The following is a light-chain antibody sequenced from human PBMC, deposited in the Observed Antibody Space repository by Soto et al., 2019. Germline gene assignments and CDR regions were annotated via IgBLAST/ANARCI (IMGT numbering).Light chain of an antibody. J-gene: IGKJ2*01. Sequence: IQSTQSPSSLSASVGDRVTITCRASQSISSYLNWYQKKKGKDPEMMIYAASSLQSGVPSRFSGIVSGTDFNLILGSLQTEDSAPYEGQQRASWTFTLGQGTKVDIK. CDR1: QSISSY. V-gene: IGKV1-39*01. CDR3: QQRASWTFT. CDR2: AAS.